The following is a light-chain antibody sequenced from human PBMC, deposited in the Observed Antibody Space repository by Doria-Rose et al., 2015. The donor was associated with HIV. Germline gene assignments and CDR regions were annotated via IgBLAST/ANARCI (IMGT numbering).Light chain of an antibody. CDR3: HQYGTAWT. CDR2: DGS. CDR1: QSFSSTY. J-gene: IGKJ1*01. Sequence: EIVLTQSPGTLSLSPGERATLSCRASQSFSSTYLAWYQQKPGQAPSLLIYDGSTRATGISDRFSASGPGTDFTLTINRLEPEDCALYYCHQYGTAWTFGQGTKVEI. V-gene: IGKV3-20*01.